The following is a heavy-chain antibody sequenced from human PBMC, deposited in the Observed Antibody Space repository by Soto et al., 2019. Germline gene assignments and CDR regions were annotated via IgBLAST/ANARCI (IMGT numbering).Heavy chain of an antibody. V-gene: IGHV3-30-3*01. D-gene: IGHD3-10*01. CDR3: ARDGYNRGGFDY. CDR2: ISFDGANK. CDR1: GFTFSSYN. J-gene: IGHJ4*02. Sequence: GGSLRLSCVASGFTFSSYNMHWVRQAPGEGLEWVAVISFDGANKFYADSVKGRFTISRDISRDTLYLQMSSLRDEDTAIYYCARDGYNRGGFDYWGQGTLVTVSS.